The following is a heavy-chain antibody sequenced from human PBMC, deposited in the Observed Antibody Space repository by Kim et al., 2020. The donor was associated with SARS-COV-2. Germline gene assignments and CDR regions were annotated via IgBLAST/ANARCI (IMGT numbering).Heavy chain of an antibody. CDR3: ARDRAAYYYDSSGYHL. Sequence: DSVKGRFTNSRDNSKNTLYLKMNSLRAEDTAVYYCARDRAAYYYDSSGYHLWGQGTLVTVSS. J-gene: IGHJ4*02. D-gene: IGHD3-22*01. V-gene: IGHV3-30*07.